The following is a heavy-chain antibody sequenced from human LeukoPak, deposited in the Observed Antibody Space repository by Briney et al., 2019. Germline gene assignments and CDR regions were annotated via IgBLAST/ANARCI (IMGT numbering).Heavy chain of an antibody. Sequence: PGGSLRLSCAASGFTFSSYWMHWVRQAPGKGLVWVSRINSDGSSTSYADSVKGRFTISRDNAKNTLYLQMNSLGAEDTAVYYCARDGTYYDFWSGYYQPLPSYYYYMDVWGKGTTVTVSS. J-gene: IGHJ6*03. CDR3: ARDGTYYDFWSGYYQPLPSYYYYMDV. CDR1: GFTFSSYW. V-gene: IGHV3-74*01. CDR2: INSDGSST. D-gene: IGHD3-3*01.